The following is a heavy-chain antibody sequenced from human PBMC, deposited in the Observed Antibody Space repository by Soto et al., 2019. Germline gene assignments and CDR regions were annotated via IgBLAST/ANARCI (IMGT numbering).Heavy chain of an antibody. Sequence: SETLSLTCTVSGGSISSYYWTWIRRPPGQGLEWIGYIDYSGSTNYNPSLKSRVTISIDTSKKQFSLKLNSVTAADTAVYYCAGDSSSSRFFHWGQGTLVTVSS. CDR1: GGSISSYY. CDR3: AGDSSSSRFFH. D-gene: IGHD6-6*01. CDR2: IDYSGST. J-gene: IGHJ1*01. V-gene: IGHV4-59*08.